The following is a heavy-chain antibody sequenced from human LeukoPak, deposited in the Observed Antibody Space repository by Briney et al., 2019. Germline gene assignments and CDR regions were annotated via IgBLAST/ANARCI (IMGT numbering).Heavy chain of an antibody. CDR2: ISSSSSYI. CDR3: ARAHRLGEYYFGY. J-gene: IGHJ4*02. V-gene: IGHV3-21*01. D-gene: IGHD3-10*01. Sequence: GGSLRLSCAASGFTFSSYSMNWVRQAPGEGLEWVSSISSSSSYIYYADSVKGRFTISRDNAKNSLYLQMNSLRAEDTAVYYCARAHRLGEYYFGYWGQGTLVTVSS. CDR1: GFTFSSYS.